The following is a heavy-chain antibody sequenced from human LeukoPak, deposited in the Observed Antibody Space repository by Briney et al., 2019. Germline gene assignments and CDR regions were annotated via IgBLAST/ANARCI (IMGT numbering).Heavy chain of an antibody. D-gene: IGHD5-12*01. V-gene: IGHV3-48*01. CDR3: ARDAGNSGYGCDL. CDR1: GFTFSSYA. Sequence: GGSLRLSCAASGFTFSSYAMNWVRQAPGKGLEWVSHIRSSSETFYADSVKGRFTISRDNARNSLYLQMNNLRGEDTAIYYCARDAGNSGYGCDLWGQGTLVTVSS. J-gene: IGHJ5*02. CDR2: IRSSSET.